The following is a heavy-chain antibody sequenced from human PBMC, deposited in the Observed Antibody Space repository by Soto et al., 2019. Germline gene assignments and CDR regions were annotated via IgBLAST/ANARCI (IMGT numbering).Heavy chain of an antibody. CDR1: GLTFSSFV. CDR3: ARGYCSGDACYHIDY. J-gene: IGHJ4*02. V-gene: IGHV3-23*01. CDR2: ISGTGGST. D-gene: IGHD2-15*01. Sequence: GSLRLSCAASGLTFSSFVMRWVRQAPGKGLQWVSSISGTGGSTYYADSVKGRFTISRDNSKNTLYLQMNSLRAEDTAVYFCARGYCSGDACYHIDYWGQGTLVTVSS.